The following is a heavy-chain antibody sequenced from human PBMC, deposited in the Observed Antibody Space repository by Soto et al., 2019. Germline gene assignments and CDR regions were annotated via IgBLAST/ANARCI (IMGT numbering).Heavy chain of an antibody. Sequence: ASVKVSCKASGYTFTSYGISWVRQAPGQGLEWMGWISAYSGNTNYAQRLQGRVTMTTDTSTSTAYMELRSLRSDGTAVCYCARVPPSTVADAFDIWGQGTMVTVSS. V-gene: IGHV1-18*01. CDR1: GYTFTSYG. D-gene: IGHD4-17*01. J-gene: IGHJ3*02. CDR2: ISAYSGNT. CDR3: ARVPPSTVADAFDI.